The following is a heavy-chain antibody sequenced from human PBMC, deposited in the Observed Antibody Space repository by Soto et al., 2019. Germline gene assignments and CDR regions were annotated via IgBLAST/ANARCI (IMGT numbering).Heavy chain of an antibody. D-gene: IGHD4-17*01. CDR1: GGSISSGGYY. CDR3: ARTQTTDQWFDP. J-gene: IGHJ5*02. V-gene: IGHV4-31*03. Sequence: TLSLTCTVSGGSISSGGYYWSWIRQHPGKGLEWIGYIYYSGSTYYNPSLKSRVTISVDTSKNQFSLKLSSVTAEDTAVYYCARTQTTDQWFDPWGQGTLVTVSS. CDR2: IYYSGST.